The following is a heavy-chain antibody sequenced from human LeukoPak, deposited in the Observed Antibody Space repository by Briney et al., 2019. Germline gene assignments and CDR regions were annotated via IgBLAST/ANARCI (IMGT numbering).Heavy chain of an antibody. D-gene: IGHD5-18*01. CDR3: ARSAGTPGYSYGFDS. CDR2: IRNSGSNI. CDR1: AFTSSDYY. J-gene: IGHJ4*02. V-gene: IGHV3-11*01. Sequence: PGGSLRLSCAASAFTSSDYYMIWIRQPPGNGLEWVSYIRNSGSNIYYADSVKGRLTISRDNAKHSLYLQMNSLRAEDTAVYYRARSAGTPGYSYGFDSWGQGTLLTVSS.